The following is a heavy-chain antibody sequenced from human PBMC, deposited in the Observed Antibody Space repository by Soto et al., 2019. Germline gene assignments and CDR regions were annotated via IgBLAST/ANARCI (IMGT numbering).Heavy chain of an antibody. CDR1: GYIFSASY. Sequence: ASVQVSCREAGYIFSASYIHWVRQAPVQGREWRGWINPHSGATNYAQKFLGRATMSADTSLSTAYMDLASRNSDDTAVYYCVQAHALGFSNWFDPWGRGTLVTVSS. V-gene: IGHV1-2*02. D-gene: IGHD3-10*01. J-gene: IGHJ5*02. CDR3: VQAHALGFSNWFDP. CDR2: INPHSGAT.